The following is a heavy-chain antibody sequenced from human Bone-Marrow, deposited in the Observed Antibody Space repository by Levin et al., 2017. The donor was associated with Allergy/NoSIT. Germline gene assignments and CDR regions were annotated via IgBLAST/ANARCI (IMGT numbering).Heavy chain of an antibody. Sequence: SCAASGFTFSNYAMNWVRQAPGKGLEWVSAISGSGGTTYYADSVKGRFTISRDSSKNTLYLEMSSLRVDDTAVYYCARGQSYSGYDSLDWFDPWGQGTLVTVSS. CDR3: ARGQSYSGYDSLDWFDP. V-gene: IGHV3-23*01. D-gene: IGHD5-12*01. J-gene: IGHJ5*02. CDR1: GFTFSNYA. CDR2: ISGSGGTT.